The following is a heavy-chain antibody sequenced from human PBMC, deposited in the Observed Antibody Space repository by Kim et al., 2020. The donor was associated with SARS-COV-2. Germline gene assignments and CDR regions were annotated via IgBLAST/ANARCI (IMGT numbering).Heavy chain of an antibody. CDR3: ARTDKSYGDYSY. J-gene: IGHJ4*02. V-gene: IGHV5-51*01. Sequence: YRPSFQGQVTISADKSISTAYLQWSSLKASDTAMYYCARTDKSYGDYSYWGQGTLVTVSS. D-gene: IGHD4-17*01.